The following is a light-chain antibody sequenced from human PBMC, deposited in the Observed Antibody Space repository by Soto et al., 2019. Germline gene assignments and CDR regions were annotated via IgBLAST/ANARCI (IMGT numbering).Light chain of an antibody. V-gene: IGLV2-8*01. J-gene: IGLJ1*01. CDR1: SSDIGNYNF. CDR3: SSYAGSNTYV. CDR2: EVS. Sequence: QSVLTQPPSASGSPGQSVAVSCTGTSSDIGNYNFVSWYQQHPGKAPKLMIYEVSKRPSGVPDRFSGSKSGSTASLTVSGLQAEDEADYYCSSYAGSNTYVFGTGTKVTVL.